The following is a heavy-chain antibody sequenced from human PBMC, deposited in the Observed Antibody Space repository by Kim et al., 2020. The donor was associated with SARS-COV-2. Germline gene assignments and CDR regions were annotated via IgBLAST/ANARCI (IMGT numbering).Heavy chain of an antibody. CDR2: INHSGST. D-gene: IGHD6-13*01. V-gene: IGHV4-34*01. J-gene: IGHJ4*02. Sequence: SETLSLTCAVYGGSFSGYYWSWIRQPPGKGLEWIGEINHSGSTNYNPSLKSRVTISVDTSKNQFSLKLSSVTAADTAVYYCATLRGRIAAPRPLVDYWGQGTLVTVSS. CDR1: GGSFSGYY. CDR3: ATLRGRIAAPRPLVDY.